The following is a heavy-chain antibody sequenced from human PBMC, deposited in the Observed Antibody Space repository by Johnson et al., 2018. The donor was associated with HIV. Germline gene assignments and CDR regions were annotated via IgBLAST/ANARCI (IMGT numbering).Heavy chain of an antibody. CDR2: LFSGGSI. Sequence: VQLVESGGGLVQPGGSLRLSCAASGFTVSSYYMSWVRQAPGKGLEWVSVLFSGGSIYFADSVKGRFTISRDNSKNTLYLQMNSLRAEDTAVYYCARVGYSSSWYLGAFDIWGQGTMVTVSS. V-gene: IGHV3-66*01. J-gene: IGHJ3*02. CDR3: ARVGYSSSWYLGAFDI. D-gene: IGHD6-13*01. CDR1: GFTVSSYY.